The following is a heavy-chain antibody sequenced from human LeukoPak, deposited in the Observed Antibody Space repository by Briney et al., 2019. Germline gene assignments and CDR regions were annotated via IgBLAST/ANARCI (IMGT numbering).Heavy chain of an antibody. CDR2: ISSSGSTI. CDR1: GFTFSSYE. Sequence: PGGSLRPSCAASGFTFSSYEMNWVRQAPGKGLEWVSYISSSGSTIYYADSVKGRFTISRDNAKNSLYLQMNSLRAEDTAVYYCASYGSGSYYNPRHFDYWGQGTLVTVSS. CDR3: ASYGSGSYYNPRHFDY. D-gene: IGHD3-10*01. V-gene: IGHV3-48*03. J-gene: IGHJ4*02.